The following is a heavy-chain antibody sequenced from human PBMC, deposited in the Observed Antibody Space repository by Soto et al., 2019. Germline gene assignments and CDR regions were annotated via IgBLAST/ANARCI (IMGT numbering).Heavy chain of an antibody. J-gene: IGHJ4*02. CDR3: AKDLTWNQADY. Sequence: LSLSCAASGFTFSSYAMSWVRQAPGKGLEWVSAISGSGGSTYYADSVKGRFTISRDNAENSLYLQMNSLRAEDTAVYYCAKDLTWNQADYWGQGALVTVSS. CDR1: GFTFSSYA. D-gene: IGHD1-1*01. CDR2: ISGSGGST. V-gene: IGHV3-23*01.